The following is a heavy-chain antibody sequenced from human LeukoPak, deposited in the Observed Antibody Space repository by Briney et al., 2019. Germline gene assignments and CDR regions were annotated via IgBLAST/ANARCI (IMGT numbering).Heavy chain of an antibody. CDR2: TYYRSKWYN. Sequence: SQTLSLTCAPSGDSLSSNSVVWNWVRQSPSRGLEWLGKTYYRSKWYNDYAVSVKSRVTINPDTSKNQFSLQLNSVTPEDTAVYYCARDLGGSFDYWGQGTLVTVSS. V-gene: IGHV6-1*01. J-gene: IGHJ4*02. CDR1: GDSLSSNSVV. CDR3: ARDLGGSFDY. D-gene: IGHD3-16*01.